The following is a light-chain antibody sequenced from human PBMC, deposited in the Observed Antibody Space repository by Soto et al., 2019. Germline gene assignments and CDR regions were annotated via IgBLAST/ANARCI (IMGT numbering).Light chain of an antibody. V-gene: IGKV3-11*01. Sequence: EIVLTQSPATLSFSPGERATLSCRASQSVSSYLAWYQQKPGQAPRLLIYDASNMATGIPARFSGSGSGTDFTLTISSLEPEDFAVYYCQQRSNWPTLTFGGGTKVEIK. CDR2: DAS. CDR3: QQRSNWPTLT. CDR1: QSVSSY. J-gene: IGKJ4*01.